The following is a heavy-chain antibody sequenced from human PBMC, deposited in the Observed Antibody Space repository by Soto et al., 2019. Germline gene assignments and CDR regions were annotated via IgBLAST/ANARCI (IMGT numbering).Heavy chain of an antibody. CDR3: VRDYDTNPYWFFDL. CDR1: GFTFSVHQ. D-gene: IGHD5-12*01. CDR2: ISDSGGAV. Sequence: GGSLRLSCAASGFTFSVHQMSWFRLAPGRGLEWVSCISDSGGAVHCADSVKGRFTISRDNAKNLLFLQMTGLRGEDTATYYCVRDYDTNPYWFFDLWGRGTLVTVSS. V-gene: IGHV3-48*03. J-gene: IGHJ2*01.